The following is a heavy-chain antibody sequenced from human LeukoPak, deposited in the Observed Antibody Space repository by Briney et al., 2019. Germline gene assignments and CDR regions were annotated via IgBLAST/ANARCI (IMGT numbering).Heavy chain of an antibody. CDR1: GYSFTNYW. D-gene: IGHD6-13*01. V-gene: IGHV5-51*01. J-gene: IGHJ4*02. CDR3: ARLTSSWSFDY. CDR2: ISPDGSDT. Sequence: KTGESLKISCKGSGYSFTNYWIGWVRQMPGKGLEWMGIISPDGSDTRYSPSFQGQVTISADKSITTAYLQWSNLKASDTAMYYCARLTSSWSFDYWGQGTLVTVSS.